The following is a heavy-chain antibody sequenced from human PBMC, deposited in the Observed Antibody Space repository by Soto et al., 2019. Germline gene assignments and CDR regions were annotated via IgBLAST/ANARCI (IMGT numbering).Heavy chain of an antibody. Sequence: EVQLLESGGGLVQPGGSLRLSCVGSGFTFSSYGMNWVRQAPGKGLEWVSSISGSAGSTYYADSVKGRFTISRDNSKNTLSVQMSDLRAEDTAVYYCAKEGGFMQPFDYWGQGTLVTVSS. CDR3: AKEGGFMQPFDY. J-gene: IGHJ4*02. D-gene: IGHD5-12*01. CDR2: ISGSAGST. V-gene: IGHV3-23*01. CDR1: GFTFSSYG.